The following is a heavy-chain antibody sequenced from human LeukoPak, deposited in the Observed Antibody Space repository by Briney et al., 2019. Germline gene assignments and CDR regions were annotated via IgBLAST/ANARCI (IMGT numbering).Heavy chain of an antibody. CDR3: ARVAGGSSPYYFDY. Sequence: GGSPRLSCAASGFTFSSYWMHWVRQAPGKGLVWVSRINSDGSSTSYADSVKGRFTISRDNAKNTLYLQMNSPRAEDTAVYYCARVAGGSSPYYFDYWGRGTLVTVSS. CDR2: INSDGSST. J-gene: IGHJ4*02. D-gene: IGHD6-13*01. V-gene: IGHV3-74*01. CDR1: GFTFSSYW.